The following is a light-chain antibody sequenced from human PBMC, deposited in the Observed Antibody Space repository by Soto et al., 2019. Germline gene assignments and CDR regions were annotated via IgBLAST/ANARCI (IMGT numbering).Light chain of an antibody. CDR2: EVS. Sequence: QSVLTQPASVSGSPGQSITISCTGSSDDVGAYDYVSWYQQHPGKAPKLVIYEVSHQPSGISDRFSGSKSDTTASLTISGLEAEDEADYFCSSYTDTNDVLLFGGGTKLTVL. V-gene: IGLV2-14*01. J-gene: IGLJ2*01. CDR1: SDDVGAYDY. CDR3: SSYTDTNDVLL.